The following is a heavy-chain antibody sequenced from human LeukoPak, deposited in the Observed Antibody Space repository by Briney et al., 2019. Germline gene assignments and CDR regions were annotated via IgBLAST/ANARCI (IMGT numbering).Heavy chain of an antibody. CDR1: GGSISSGSYY. Sequence: SETLSLTCTVSGGSISSGSYYWSWIRQPAGKGLEWIGRIYTSGSTNYNPSLKSRVTISVDTSKNQFSLKLSSVTAADTAVNYCARGGYYYDSSGYYTPFDPWGQGTLVTVSS. CDR2: IYTSGST. CDR3: ARGGYYYDSSGYYTPFDP. D-gene: IGHD3-22*01. V-gene: IGHV4-61*02. J-gene: IGHJ5*02.